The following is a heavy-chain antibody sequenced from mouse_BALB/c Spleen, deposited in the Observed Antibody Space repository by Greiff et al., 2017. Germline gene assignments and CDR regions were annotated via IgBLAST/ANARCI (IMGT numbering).Heavy chain of an antibody. Sequence: EVQLVESGGGLVKPGGSLKLSCAASGFAFSSYYMSWVRQTPEKRLEWVAYISSGGGITYYPDTVKGRITISRDSATNTLYLQMSSLKSEDTAMYYCARSTTATDLDYWGQGTTLTVSA. CDR2: ISSGGGIT. J-gene: IGHJ2*01. D-gene: IGHD1-2*01. CDR1: GFAFSSYY. CDR3: ARSTTATDLDY. V-gene: IGHV5-12-1*01.